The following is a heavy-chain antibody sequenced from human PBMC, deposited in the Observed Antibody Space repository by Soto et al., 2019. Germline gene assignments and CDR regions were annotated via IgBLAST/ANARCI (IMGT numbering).Heavy chain of an antibody. J-gene: IGHJ4*02. D-gene: IGHD3-9*01. CDR3: ARSSGCDILTGYSFYFDY. CDR1: GGSISSGGYS. V-gene: IGHV4-30-2*01. CDR2: IYHSGST. Sequence: SETLSLTCAVSGGSISSGGYSWSWIRQPPGKGLEWIGYIYHSGSTYYNPSLKSRVTISVDRSKNQFSLKLSSVTAADTAVYYCARSSGCDILTGYSFYFDYWGQGTLVTVSS.